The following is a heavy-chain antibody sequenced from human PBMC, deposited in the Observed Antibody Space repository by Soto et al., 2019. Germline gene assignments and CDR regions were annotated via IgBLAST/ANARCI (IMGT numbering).Heavy chain of an antibody. Sequence: GGSLRLSCAASGFTFSSYGMHWVRQAPGKGLEWVAVIWYDGSNKYYADSVKGRFTISRDNSKNTLYLQMNSLRAEDTAVYYCARDRPYDFWSGSSVYFDYWGQGTLVTVSS. V-gene: IGHV3-33*01. D-gene: IGHD3-3*01. J-gene: IGHJ4*02. CDR2: IWYDGSNK. CDR1: GFTFSSYG. CDR3: ARDRPYDFWSGSSVYFDY.